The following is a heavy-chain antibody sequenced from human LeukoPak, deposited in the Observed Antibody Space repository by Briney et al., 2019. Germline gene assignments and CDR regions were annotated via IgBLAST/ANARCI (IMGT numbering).Heavy chain of an antibody. Sequence: SETLSLTCTVSGASISNYYWSWIRQPPGKGLEWIGSIYYSGSTYYNPSLKSRVTISVDTSKNQFSLKLSSVTAADTAVYYCARAHRYYDILTGYLPPLFDYWGQGTLVTVSS. V-gene: IGHV4-39*01. CDR3: ARAHRYYDILTGYLPPLFDY. CDR2: IYYSGST. J-gene: IGHJ4*02. D-gene: IGHD3-9*01. CDR1: GASISNYY.